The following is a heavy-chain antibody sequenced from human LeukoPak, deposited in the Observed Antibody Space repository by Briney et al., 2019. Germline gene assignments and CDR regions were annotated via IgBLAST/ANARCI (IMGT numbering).Heavy chain of an antibody. CDR2: ISAYNGNT. CDR1: GYTFTSYG. CDR3: ARAGSITAAFDFDY. J-gene: IGHJ4*02. V-gene: IGHV1-18*04. Sequence: ASVKVSCKASGYTFTSYGIAWVRQAPGQGLEWMGWISAYNGNTNYAQKLQGRVTMTTDTSTSTAYMELRSLRSDDTAVYYCARAGSITAAFDFDYWGQGTLVTVSS. D-gene: IGHD6-13*01.